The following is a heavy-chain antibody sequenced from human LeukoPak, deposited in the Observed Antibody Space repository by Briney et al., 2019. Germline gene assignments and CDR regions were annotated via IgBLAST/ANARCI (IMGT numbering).Heavy chain of an antibody. J-gene: IGHJ4*02. CDR1: GYTFTSYY. CDR3: ARDLEYCSSTSCPFDY. V-gene: IGHV1-46*01. Sequence: GASVKVSCKASGYTFTSYYMHWVRQAPGQGLEWMGIINPSGGSTSYAQKFQGRVTMTRDTSTSTVYMELSSLRSEDTAVYYCARDLEYCSSTSCPFDYWGQGTLVTVSS. D-gene: IGHD2-2*01. CDR2: INPSGGST.